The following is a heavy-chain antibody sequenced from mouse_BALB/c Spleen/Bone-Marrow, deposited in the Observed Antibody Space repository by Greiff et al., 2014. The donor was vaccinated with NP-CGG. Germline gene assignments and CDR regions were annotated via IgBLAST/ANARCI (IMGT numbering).Heavy chain of an antibody. V-gene: IGHV2-3*01. D-gene: IGHD2-5*01. CDR3: AKQNNYSNDYAMDY. J-gene: IGHJ4*01. CDR1: GFSFTSYG. Sequence: QVQLQQSGTGLVTPSQTLSLSCTVSGFSFTSYGISWVRPPPGKGLEWLGVIWGGGSSNYHSAVIARISISKDKSKSQVFIKRNRLKTDYTATYYCAKQNNYSNDYAMDYWGQGTSVTVSS. CDR2: IWGGGSS.